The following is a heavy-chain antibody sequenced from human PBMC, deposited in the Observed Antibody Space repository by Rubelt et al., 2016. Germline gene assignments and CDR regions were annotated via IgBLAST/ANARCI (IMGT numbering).Heavy chain of an antibody. CDR2: IYAGGHT. D-gene: IGHD2-15*01. Sequence: EVQLVESGGGLIQPGGSLRLSCAVSGFTVSSNYMSWVRQAPGKGMEWVSVIYAGGHTYYADSVKGRFTISRDNYKNTLYLQMENLGAEDTAVYYCVRDRDVALDFDSWGQGTLVAVSS. CDR3: VRDRDVALDFDS. CDR1: GFTVSSNY. V-gene: IGHV3-53*01. J-gene: IGHJ4*02.